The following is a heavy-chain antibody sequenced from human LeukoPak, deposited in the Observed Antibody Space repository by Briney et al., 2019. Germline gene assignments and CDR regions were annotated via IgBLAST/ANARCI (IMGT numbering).Heavy chain of an antibody. Sequence: GGSLRLSCAASGFTLSNFGMHWVRQAPGKGLEWVAFIRYDGSNKYYADSVKGRFTISRDNSKNTLYLQMNSLRAEDTAVYYCAKGGYCSGGSCPLDWGQGTLVTVSS. CDR2: IRYDGSNK. V-gene: IGHV3-30*02. CDR1: GFTLSNFG. D-gene: IGHD2-15*01. CDR3: AKGGYCSGGSCPLD. J-gene: IGHJ4*02.